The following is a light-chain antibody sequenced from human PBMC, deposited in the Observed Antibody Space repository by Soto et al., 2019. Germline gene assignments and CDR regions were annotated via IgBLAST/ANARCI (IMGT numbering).Light chain of an antibody. V-gene: IGKV3-11*01. CDR2: DAS. Sequence: EIVLTQSPATLSLSPGDRATLSCRASQSVGSYLGWYQQRPGQAPRLLIYDASNRATGIPARFSGSGSGTDFTLTISSLEPEDFAVYYCQQRSDWPSTFGGGTRWISN. CDR1: QSVGSY. CDR3: QQRSDWPST. J-gene: IGKJ4*01.